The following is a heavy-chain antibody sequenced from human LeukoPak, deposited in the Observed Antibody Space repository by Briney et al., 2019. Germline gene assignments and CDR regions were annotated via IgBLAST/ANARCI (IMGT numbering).Heavy chain of an antibody. V-gene: IGHV1-69*13. J-gene: IGHJ4*02. D-gene: IGHD6-13*01. CDR3: ARGRILAAAAHSQARRY. CDR2: IIPIFGTA. Sequence: GASVKVSCKASGGTFSSYAISWVRQAPGQGLEWMGGIIPIFGTANYAQKFQGRVTNTADESTSTAYMELSRLRSDDTAVYYCARGRILAAAAHSQARRYWGQGTLVTVSS. CDR1: GGTFSSYA.